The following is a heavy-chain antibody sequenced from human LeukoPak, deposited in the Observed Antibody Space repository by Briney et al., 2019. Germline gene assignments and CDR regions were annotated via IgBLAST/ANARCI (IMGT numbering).Heavy chain of an antibody. CDR1: GYTFTSYG. D-gene: IGHD1-26*01. V-gene: IGHV1-18*01. Sequence: GASVKVSCKASGYTFTSYGISWVRQAPGQGLEWMGWISAYNGNTNYAQKFQGRVTMTRDTSTSTVYMELSSLRSEDTAVYYCARGLWELQADDAFDIWGQGTMVTVSS. CDR3: ARGLWELQADDAFDI. CDR2: ISAYNGNT. J-gene: IGHJ3*02.